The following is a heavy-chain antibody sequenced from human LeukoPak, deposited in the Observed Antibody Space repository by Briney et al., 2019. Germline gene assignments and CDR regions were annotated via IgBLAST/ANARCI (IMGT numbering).Heavy chain of an antibody. D-gene: IGHD2-2*01. CDR2: ISSSSSYI. V-gene: IGHV3-21*04. Sequence: GGSLRLSCAASGFTFSSYSMNWVRQAPGKGLEWVSSISSSSSYIYYADSVKGRFTISRDNAKNSLYLQMNSLRAEDTAVYYCAKDRRPEYCSSTSCYDYYYGMDVWGQGTTVTVSS. CDR1: GFTFSSYS. CDR3: AKDRRPEYCSSTSCYDYYYGMDV. J-gene: IGHJ6*02.